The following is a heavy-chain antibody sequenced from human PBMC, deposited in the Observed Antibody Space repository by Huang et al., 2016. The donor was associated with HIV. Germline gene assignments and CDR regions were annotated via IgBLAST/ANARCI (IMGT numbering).Heavy chain of an antibody. CDR1: GFTFNDYG. Sequence: QVQLVESGGGVVQPGRSLRLSCTASGFTFNDYGMHWVRQAPDKGLEWVAVISYDGSDKYYADSVKGRFTISRDNSKNTLYLKMNSLRVEDTAVYYCAKGEYYYDSSGYRFLDYWGQGTLVTVSS. J-gene: IGHJ4*02. CDR3: AKGEYYYDSSGYRFLDY. CDR2: ISYDGSDK. V-gene: IGHV3-30*18. D-gene: IGHD3-22*01.